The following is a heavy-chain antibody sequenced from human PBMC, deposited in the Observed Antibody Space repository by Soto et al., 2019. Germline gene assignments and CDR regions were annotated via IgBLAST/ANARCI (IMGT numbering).Heavy chain of an antibody. V-gene: IGHV4-31*03. CDR2: IYYSGST. Sequence: LSLTCTVSGGSISSGGYYWSWIRQHPGKGLEWIGYIYYSGSTYYNPSLKSRVTISVDTSKNQFSLKLSSVTAADTAVYYCARYPKRTYDSSGYYLDYWGQGALVTVSS. CDR3: ARYPKRTYDSSGYYLDY. CDR1: GGSISSGGYY. J-gene: IGHJ4*02. D-gene: IGHD3-22*01.